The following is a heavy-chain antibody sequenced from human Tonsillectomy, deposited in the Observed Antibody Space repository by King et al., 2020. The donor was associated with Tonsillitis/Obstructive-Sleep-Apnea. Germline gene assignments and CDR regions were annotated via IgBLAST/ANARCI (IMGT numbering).Heavy chain of an antibody. CDR1: GFTFSSYE. D-gene: IGHD5-18*01. V-gene: IGHV3-48*03. J-gene: IGHJ4*02. Sequence: VQLVESGGGLVQPGGSLRLSCAASGFTFSSYEMNWVRQAPGKGLEWVSYISSSGSTIYYADSVKGRFTISRDNAKNSLYLQMNSLRAEDTAVYYCARERIQLGLDYWGQXTXVTVSS. CDR3: ARERIQLGLDY. CDR2: ISSSGSTI.